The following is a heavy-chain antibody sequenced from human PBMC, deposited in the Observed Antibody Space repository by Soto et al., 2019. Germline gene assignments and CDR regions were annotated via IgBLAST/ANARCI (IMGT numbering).Heavy chain of an antibody. D-gene: IGHD3-3*01. CDR2: IYYSGST. J-gene: IGHJ2*01. CDR3: ASSGGYYDFWSGYYKGDWYFDL. Sequence: SATLSLTCTVSGGSISSYYWSWIRQPPGKGLEWIGYIYYSGSTNYNPSLKSRVTISVDTSKNQFSLKLSSVTAADTAVYYCASSGGYYDFWSGYYKGDWYFDLWGRGTLVTVSS. CDR1: GGSISSYY. V-gene: IGHV4-59*01.